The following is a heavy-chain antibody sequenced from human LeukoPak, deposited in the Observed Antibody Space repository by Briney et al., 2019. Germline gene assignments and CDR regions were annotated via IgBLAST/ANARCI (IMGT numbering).Heavy chain of an antibody. CDR2: IYPGDSDT. Sequence: PGESLKISCKGSGYSFTTYWIGWVRQMPGRGLEWMGIIYPGDSDTRYSPSFQGQVTISADKSISTAYLQWSSLKASDTAMYYYARQFRDSSGYYSYYFDYWGQGTLVTVSS. D-gene: IGHD3-22*01. J-gene: IGHJ4*02. CDR3: ARQFRDSSGYYSYYFDY. V-gene: IGHV5-51*01. CDR1: GYSFTTYW.